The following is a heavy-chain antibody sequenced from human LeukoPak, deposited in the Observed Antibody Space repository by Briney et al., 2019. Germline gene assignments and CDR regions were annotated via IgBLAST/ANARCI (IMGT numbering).Heavy chain of an antibody. Sequence: ASVKVSCKASGYTFTSYYMHWVRQAPGQGLEWMGIINPSGGSTSYAQKFQGRVTMTRDTSTSTAYMELRSLRSDDTAVYYCAREGYDILTGPYYYYGMDVWGQGTTVTVSS. CDR2: INPSGGST. D-gene: IGHD3-9*01. J-gene: IGHJ6*02. CDR3: AREGYDILTGPYYYYGMDV. V-gene: IGHV1-46*01. CDR1: GYTFTSYY.